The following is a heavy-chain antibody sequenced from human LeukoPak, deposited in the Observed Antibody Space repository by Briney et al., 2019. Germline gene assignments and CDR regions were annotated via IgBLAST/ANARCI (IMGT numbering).Heavy chain of an antibody. J-gene: IGHJ5*02. Sequence: PGGSLRLSCAASGFTFSSYAMHWVRQAPGKGLEWVAVISYDGSNKYYADSVKGRFTISRDNSKNTLYLQMNSLRAEDTAVYYCARDTYYYGSGSPDWFDPWGQGTLVTVSS. V-gene: IGHV3-30-3*01. CDR3: ARDTYYYGSGSPDWFDP. CDR1: GFTFSSYA. CDR2: ISYDGSNK. D-gene: IGHD3-10*01.